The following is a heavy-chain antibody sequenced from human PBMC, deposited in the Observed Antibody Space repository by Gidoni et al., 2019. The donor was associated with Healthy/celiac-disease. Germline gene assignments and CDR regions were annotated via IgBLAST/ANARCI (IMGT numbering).Heavy chain of an antibody. CDR2: IYSGGST. Sequence: EVQVVESGGGLVQPGGSLRLTCAASGFTVSRSYMSWVRQAPGKGLECVSVIYSGGSTYYAASVKGRFTISREASKNTLYLQLNSLTAEDTAVYYCASAGYYYDSSGYSKPAFDYWGQGTLVTVSS. CDR3: ASAGYYYDSSGYSKPAFDY. J-gene: IGHJ4*02. D-gene: IGHD3-22*01. CDR1: GFTVSRSY. V-gene: IGHV3-66*01.